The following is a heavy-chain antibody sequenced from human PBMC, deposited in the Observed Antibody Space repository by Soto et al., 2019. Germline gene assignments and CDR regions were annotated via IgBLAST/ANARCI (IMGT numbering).Heavy chain of an antibody. CDR3: AREGPAPYYHYGMDV. Sequence: QVQLVQSGGEVKKPGASVKVSCKTSGYSFTTYGISWVRQAPGQGLEWMGWISGYNGNTHYAQKFQGRVSMTTDTSTSTAYMELRSLRSDDTAVYYCAREGPAPYYHYGMDVWGQGTTVTVSS. V-gene: IGHV1-18*01. CDR2: ISGYNGNT. J-gene: IGHJ6*02. CDR1: GYSFTTYG.